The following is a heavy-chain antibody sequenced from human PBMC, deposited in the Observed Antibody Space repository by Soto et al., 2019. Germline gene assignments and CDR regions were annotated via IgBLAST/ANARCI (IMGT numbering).Heavy chain of an antibody. J-gene: IGHJ6*02. V-gene: IGHV4-39*01. Sequence: QLQLQESGPGLVKPSETLSLTCTVSGGSISSSSYYWGWIRQPPGKGLEWIGSIYYSGSTYYNPSLKSRVTIAVDTSKNQFPLKLSSVTAADTAVYYCARLRIAVAEDGMDVWGQGTTVTVSS. CDR1: GGSISSSSYY. D-gene: IGHD6-19*01. CDR2: IYYSGST. CDR3: ARLRIAVAEDGMDV.